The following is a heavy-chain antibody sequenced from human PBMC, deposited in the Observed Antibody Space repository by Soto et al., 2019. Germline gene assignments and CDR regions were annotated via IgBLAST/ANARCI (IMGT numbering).Heavy chain of an antibody. J-gene: IGHJ5*02. CDR3: ERDSMRNWNYEYWFEP. V-gene: IGHV1-69*06. CDR1: GGTFSSYA. CDR2: IIPIFGTA. Sequence: SVKVSCKASGGTFSSYAISWVRQAPGQGLEWMGGIIPIFGTANYAQKFQGRVTITADKSTSTAYMELSSLRSEDTAVYYCERDSMRNWNYEYWFEPWGQGTLVTVSS. D-gene: IGHD1-7*01.